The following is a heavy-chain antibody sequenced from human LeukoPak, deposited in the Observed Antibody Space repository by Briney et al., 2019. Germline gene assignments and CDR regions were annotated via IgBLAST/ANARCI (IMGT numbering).Heavy chain of an antibody. V-gene: IGHV1-18*01. CDR1: GFTFTSYG. CDR2: ISAYNGNT. Sequence: ASVKVSCKASGFTFTSYGLSWVRQAPGQGLEWMGWISAYNGNTNYAQKLQGRVTMTTDTSTSTAYMELRSLRSDDTAVYYCASEYCSGGSCFDPWGQGTLVTVSS. CDR3: ASEYCSGGSCFDP. J-gene: IGHJ5*02. D-gene: IGHD2-15*01.